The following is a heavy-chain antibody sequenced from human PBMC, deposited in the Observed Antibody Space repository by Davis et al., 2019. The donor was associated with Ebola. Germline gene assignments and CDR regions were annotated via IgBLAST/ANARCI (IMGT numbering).Heavy chain of an antibody. D-gene: IGHD2-15*01. CDR1: GGSFSAYY. J-gene: IGHJ4*02. Sequence: MPSETLSLTCAVDGGSFSAYYWSWIRQPPGKGLEWIGYVYYGGSTDYNPSLKSRVTMSVDTSKSQFSLNLSSVTAADTAVYYCARTDRVCSGGRCYSGDDFDYWGQGTLVTVSS. V-gene: IGHV4-59*13. CDR3: ARTDRVCSGGRCYSGDDFDY. CDR2: VYYGGST.